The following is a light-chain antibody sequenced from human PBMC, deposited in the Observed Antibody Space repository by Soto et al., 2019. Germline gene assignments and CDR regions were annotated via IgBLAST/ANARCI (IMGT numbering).Light chain of an antibody. CDR3: QQRSHWPPIT. J-gene: IGKJ5*01. V-gene: IGKV3-11*01. CDR2: DAS. Sequence: EIVLTQSPATLSLSPGERATLSCRASQSVKTFLLWYQHRPGQAPRGLIYDASHRATGIPARFRGSASGTDFTLTISSLEPEDAGIYYCQQRSHWPPITFGQGTRLEV. CDR1: QSVKTF.